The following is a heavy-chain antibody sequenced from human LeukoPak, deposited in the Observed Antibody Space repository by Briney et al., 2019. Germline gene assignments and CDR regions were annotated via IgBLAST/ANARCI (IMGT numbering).Heavy chain of an antibody. CDR1: GYTFTGYY. Sequence: RASVKVSCKASGYTFTGYYMHWVRQAPGQGLEWMGRINPNSGGTNYAQKFQGRVTMTRDTSISTAYMELSRLRSDDTAVYYCARVLGSSWYDYYYYMDVWGKGTTVTVSS. CDR3: ARVLGSSWYDYYYYMDV. V-gene: IGHV1-2*06. D-gene: IGHD6-13*01. J-gene: IGHJ6*03. CDR2: INPNSGGT.